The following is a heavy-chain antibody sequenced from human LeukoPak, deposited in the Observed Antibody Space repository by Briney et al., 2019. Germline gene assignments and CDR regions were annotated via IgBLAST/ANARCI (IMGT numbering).Heavy chain of an antibody. CDR1: GGSISNKY. J-gene: IGHJ4*02. Sequence: SETLSLTCTVSGGSISNKYWGWIRQPPGKGLEWIGYIYYSGNTNYSPSLKSRVTISVDTSKNQLSLRLSSVTAADTAVYYCARSFRGSDGDFDYWGQGTQVTVSS. CDR3: ARSFRGSDGDFDY. CDR2: IYYSGNT. D-gene: IGHD5-12*01. V-gene: IGHV4-59*08.